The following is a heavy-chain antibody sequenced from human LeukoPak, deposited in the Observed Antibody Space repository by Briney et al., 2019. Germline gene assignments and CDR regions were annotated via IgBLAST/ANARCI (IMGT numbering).Heavy chain of an antibody. CDR2: ISYDGSNK. J-gene: IGHJ6*02. D-gene: IGHD3-3*01. Sequence: PGGSLRLSCAASGFTFSSYGMHWVRQAPGKGLEWVAAISYDGSNKYYADSVKGRFTISRDNSKNTLYLQMNSLRAEDTAVYYCAKDQITIFGVVIIRDPKGYGMDVWGQGTTVTVSS. CDR1: GFTFSSYG. V-gene: IGHV3-30*18. CDR3: AKDQITIFGVVIIRDPKGYGMDV.